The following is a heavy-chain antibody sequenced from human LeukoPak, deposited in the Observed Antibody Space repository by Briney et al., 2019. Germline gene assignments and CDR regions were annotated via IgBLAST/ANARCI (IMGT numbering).Heavy chain of an antibody. CDR1: GYTFTSYD. CDR3: ARSRSGMVRGVSRTYYFDY. D-gene: IGHD3-10*01. CDR2: MNPNSGNT. J-gene: IGHJ4*02. Sequence: ASVKVSCKASGYTFTSYDINWVRQATGQGLEWMGWMNPNSGNTGYAQKFQDRVTMTRNTSISTAYMELSSLRSEDTAVYYCARSRSGMVRGVSRTYYFDYWGQGTLVTVSS. V-gene: IGHV1-8*01.